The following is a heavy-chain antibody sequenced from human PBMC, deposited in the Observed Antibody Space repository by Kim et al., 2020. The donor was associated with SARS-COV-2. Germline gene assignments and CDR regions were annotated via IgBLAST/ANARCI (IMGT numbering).Heavy chain of an antibody. CDR1: GGSISSSSYY. V-gene: IGHV4-39*01. CDR3: ARHFGARGFDC. J-gene: IGHJ4*02. Sequence: SETLSLTCTVSGGSISSSSYYWGWIRQPPGKGLEWIGSIYYSGSTYYNPSLKSRVTISVDTSKNQFSLKLSSVTAADTAVYYCARHFGARGFDCWGQGTLVTVSS. D-gene: IGHD3-16*01. CDR2: IYYSGST.